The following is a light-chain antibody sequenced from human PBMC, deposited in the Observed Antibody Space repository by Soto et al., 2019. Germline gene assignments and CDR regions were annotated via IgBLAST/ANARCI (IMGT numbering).Light chain of an antibody. J-gene: IGLJ1*01. CDR3: CSYAGSYTHV. CDR2: AVT. CDR1: SSDVGAYDY. Sequence: QSALTQPRSVSGSPGQSVTISCTGTSSDVGAYDYVSWYQQHPGKAPKLMIYAVTQRPSGVPDRFSGSKSGNTASLTISGLQAEDEADYYCCSYAGSYTHVFGTGTKVTVL. V-gene: IGLV2-11*01.